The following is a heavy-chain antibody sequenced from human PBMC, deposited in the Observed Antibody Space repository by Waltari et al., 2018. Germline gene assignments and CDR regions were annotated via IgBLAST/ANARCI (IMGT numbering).Heavy chain of an antibody. CDR1: GGSFSGYY. Sequence: QVQLQQWGAGLLKPSETLSLTCAVYGGSFSGYYWSWIRQPPGKGLEWIGEINHSGSTNYNPSLKSRVTISVDTSKNQFSLKLSSVTAADTAVYYCARGQTGTTFSYWGQGTLVTVSS. D-gene: IGHD1-7*01. CDR3: ARGQTGTTFSY. V-gene: IGHV4-34*01. J-gene: IGHJ4*02. CDR2: INHSGST.